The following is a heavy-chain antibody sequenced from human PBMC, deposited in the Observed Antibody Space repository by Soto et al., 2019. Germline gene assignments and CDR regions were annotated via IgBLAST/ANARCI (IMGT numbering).Heavy chain of an antibody. CDR2: INHSGST. D-gene: IGHD4-17*01. CDR3: ARLPTTVTTLNDY. J-gene: IGHJ4*02. CDR1: GGSFSGYY. V-gene: IGHV4-34*01. Sequence: PSETLSLTCAVYGGSFSGYYWSWIRQPPGKGLEWIGEINHSGSTNYNPSLKSRVTISVDTSKNQFSLKLSSVTAADTAVYYCARLPTTVTTLNDYWGQGTLVTVSS.